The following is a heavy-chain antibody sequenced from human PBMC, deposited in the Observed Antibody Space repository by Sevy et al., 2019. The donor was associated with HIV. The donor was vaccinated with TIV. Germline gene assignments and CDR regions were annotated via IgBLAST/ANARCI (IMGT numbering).Heavy chain of an antibody. J-gene: IGHJ4*02. V-gene: IGHV3-23*01. CDR3: AKGIGYSGYETDY. D-gene: IGHD5-12*01. Sequence: GGSLRLSCAASGFTFSSYAMSWVCQAPGKGLEWVSAISGSGISTYYADSVKGRFTISRDNSKNTLYLQMNNLRAEDTAVFYCAKGIGYSGYETDYWGQGTLVTVSS. CDR2: ISGSGIST. CDR1: GFTFSSYA.